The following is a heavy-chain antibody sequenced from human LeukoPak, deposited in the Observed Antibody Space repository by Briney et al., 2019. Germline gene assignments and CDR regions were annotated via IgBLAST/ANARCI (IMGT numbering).Heavy chain of an antibody. CDR2: ISAYNGNT. CDR3: ARGPIAAAGTWHNWFDP. Sequence: RASVKVSCKASGYTFTSYGFSWVRQAPGQGLEWMGWISAYNGNTHYAQKLQDRVTMTTDTSTSTAYMELRSLRSDDTAVYYCARGPIAAAGTWHNWFDPWGQGTLVTVSS. D-gene: IGHD6-13*01. J-gene: IGHJ5*02. V-gene: IGHV1-18*01. CDR1: GYTFTSYG.